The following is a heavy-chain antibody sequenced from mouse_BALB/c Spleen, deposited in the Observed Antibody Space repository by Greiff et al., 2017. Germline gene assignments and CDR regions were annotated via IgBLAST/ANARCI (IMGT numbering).Heavy chain of an antibody. J-gene: IGHJ2*01. V-gene: IGHV1-63*02. D-gene: IGHD2-10*02. CDR1: GYTFTNYW. CDR2: IYPGGGYT. Sequence: QVHVKQSGAELVRPGTSVKISCKASGYTFTNYWLGWVKQRPGHGLEWIGDIYPGGGYTNYNEKFKGKATLTADTSSSTAYMQLSSLTSEDSAVYFCAKEYGKGNFDYWGQGTTLTVSS. CDR3: AKEYGKGNFDY.